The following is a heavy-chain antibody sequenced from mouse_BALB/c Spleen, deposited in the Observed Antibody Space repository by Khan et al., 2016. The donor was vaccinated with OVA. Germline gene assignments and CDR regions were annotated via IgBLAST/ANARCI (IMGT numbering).Heavy chain of an antibody. CDR1: GYTFTNYG. CDR3: GRSASYWFFDV. Sequence: QIQLVQSGPELKKPGETVKISCKASGYTFTNYGMNWVKQAPGKGLKWMGWINTYTGEPTYADDFKGRFAFSLETSANTAYLQINNLKNEDTATDFCGRSASYWFFDVWGAGTTVTVSS. D-gene: IGHD6-1*01. CDR2: INTYTGEP. V-gene: IGHV9-3-1*01. J-gene: IGHJ1*01.